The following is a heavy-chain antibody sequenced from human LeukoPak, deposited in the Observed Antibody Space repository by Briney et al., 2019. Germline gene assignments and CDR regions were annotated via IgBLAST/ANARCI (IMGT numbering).Heavy chain of an antibody. CDR1: GFTSSNAW. CDR2: TKSKSDYGTT. CDR3: ARVTAYYYYGMDV. Sequence: GGSLRLSCAASGFTSSNAWMTWVRQAPGKGLEWVGRTKSKSDYGTTDYAAPVKGRFTISRDDSKNTLYLQMSSLKTEDTAMYYCARVTAYYYYGMDVWGQGTTVTVSS. V-gene: IGHV3-15*01. J-gene: IGHJ6*02. D-gene: IGHD2-21*02.